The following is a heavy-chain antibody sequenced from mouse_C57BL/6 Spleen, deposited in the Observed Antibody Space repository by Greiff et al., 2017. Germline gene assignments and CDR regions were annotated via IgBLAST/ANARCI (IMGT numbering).Heavy chain of an antibody. J-gene: IGHJ4*01. CDR1: GYSFTGYY. V-gene: IGHV1-42*01. D-gene: IGHD1-1*01. Sequence: EVQLQQSGPELVKPGASVKISCKASGYSFTGYYMNWVKQSPEKSLEWIGEINPSTGGTTYNQKFKAKATLPVDKSSSTAYMQLKSLTSEDSAVYYSARGSSYSMDYWGQGTSVTVSS. CDR2: INPSTGGT. CDR3: ARGSSYSMDY.